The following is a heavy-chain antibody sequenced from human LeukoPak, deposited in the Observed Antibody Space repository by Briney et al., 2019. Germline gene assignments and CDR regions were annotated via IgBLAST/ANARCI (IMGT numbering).Heavy chain of an antibody. V-gene: IGHV3-7*01. CDR1: GFIFSNFW. D-gene: IGHD3-9*01. CDR3: ARVLRYSDWYFDL. J-gene: IGHJ2*01. CDR2: IKQDGSDK. Sequence: GGSLRLSCTASGFIFSNFWMSWVRQAPGKGLEWVANIKQDGSDKYYVDSVKGRFTLSRDNAKSSLYLQMNSLRAEDTAVYYCARVLRYSDWYFDLWGRGTLVTVSS.